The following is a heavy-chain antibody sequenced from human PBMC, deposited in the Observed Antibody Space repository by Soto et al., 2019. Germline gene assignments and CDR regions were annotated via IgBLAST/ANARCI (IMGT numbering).Heavy chain of an antibody. CDR2: IKEDGSDK. V-gene: IGHV3-7*01. CDR3: ARFTRGSSGDY. Sequence: PRGSLIVSCVSSGFTFNTYWMSWVRQAPGKGLEWVANIKEDGSDKYYVDSVKGRFTISRDNAKNLLYLQMNSLGAGDTAMYYCARFTRGSSGDYWGQGTMVTVSS. D-gene: IGHD6-25*01. CDR1: GFTFNTYW. J-gene: IGHJ4*02.